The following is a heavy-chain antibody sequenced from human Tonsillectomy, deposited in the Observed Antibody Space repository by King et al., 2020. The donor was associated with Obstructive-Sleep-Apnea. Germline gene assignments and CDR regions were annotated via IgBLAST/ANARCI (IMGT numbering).Heavy chain of an antibody. J-gene: IGHJ3*02. CDR3: ARLTAYYYDGLRAFDI. CDR2: IYTSGST. CDR1: GGSINSYD. Sequence: QLQLQESGPGLVKPSETLSLTCSVSGGSINSYDWSWIRQPAGKGLEWIGHIYTSGSTNYNPSLKSRITMSLDTSKNQFSLRLTSVTAADTAVYYCARLTAYYYDGLRAFDIWGQGTMVTVSS. V-gene: IGHV4-4*07. D-gene: IGHD3-22*01.